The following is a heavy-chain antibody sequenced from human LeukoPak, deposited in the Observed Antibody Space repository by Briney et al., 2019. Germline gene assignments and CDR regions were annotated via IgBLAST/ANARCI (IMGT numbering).Heavy chain of an antibody. Sequence: SETLSLTCTVSGGSISSSSYYWSWIRQPPGKGLEWIGYIYYSGSTNYNPSLKSRVTISVDTSKNQFSLKLTSVTAADTAVYYCARTTEGGYTYGYFYYYYMDVWGKGTTVTISS. J-gene: IGHJ6*03. CDR2: IYYSGST. V-gene: IGHV4-61*01. CDR3: ARTTEGGYTYGYFYYYYMDV. CDR1: GGSISSSSYY. D-gene: IGHD5-18*01.